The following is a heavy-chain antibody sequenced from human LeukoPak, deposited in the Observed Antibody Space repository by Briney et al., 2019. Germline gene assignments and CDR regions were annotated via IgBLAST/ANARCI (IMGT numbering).Heavy chain of an antibody. CDR2: IWYGGSNK. CDR1: GFTFSSYG. V-gene: IGHV3-33*08. Sequence: PGGSLRLSCAASGFTFSSYGMHWVRQAPGKGLEWVAVIWYGGSNKYYADSVKGRFTISRDNSKNTLYLQMNSLRAEDTAVYYCARDYKLIVVVPAATGGYDYWGQGTLVTVSS. J-gene: IGHJ4*02. D-gene: IGHD2-2*01. CDR3: ARDYKLIVVVPAATGGYDY.